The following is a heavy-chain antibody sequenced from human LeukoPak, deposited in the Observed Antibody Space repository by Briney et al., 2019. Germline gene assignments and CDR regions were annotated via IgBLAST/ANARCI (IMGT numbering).Heavy chain of an antibody. CDR1: GYTLTELS. J-gene: IGHJ5*02. D-gene: IGHD1-1*01. Sequence: ASVKVSCKVSGYTLTELSMHWVRQAPGQGLEWMGWINPNSGGTNYAQKFQGRVTMTRDTSISTAYMELSRLRSDDTAVYYCARETGTSRGAGFDPWGQGTLVTVSS. V-gene: IGHV1-2*02. CDR2: INPNSGGT. CDR3: ARETGTSRGAGFDP.